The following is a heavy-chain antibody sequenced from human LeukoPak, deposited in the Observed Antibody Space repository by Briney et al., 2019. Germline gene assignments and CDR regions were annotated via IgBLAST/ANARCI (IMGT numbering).Heavy chain of an antibody. D-gene: IGHD1-26*01. CDR2: ITTSDGNT. Sequence: GGSLRLSCAASGFTFSSYTMSWVREAPGRGLEWVSTITTSDGNTYYADSVKGRFTVSRDNSKNTLYLQMNSLRAEDTAVYYCAREWPSGSYSYNYFDYWGQGTLVTVSS. V-gene: IGHV3-23*01. J-gene: IGHJ4*02. CDR3: AREWPSGSYSYNYFDY. CDR1: GFTFSSYT.